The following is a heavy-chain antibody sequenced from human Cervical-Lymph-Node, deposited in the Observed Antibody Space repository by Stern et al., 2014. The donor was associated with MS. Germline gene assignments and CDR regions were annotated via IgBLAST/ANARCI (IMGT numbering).Heavy chain of an antibody. D-gene: IGHD3-3*01. CDR2: FDPEDGET. V-gene: IGHV1-24*01. CDR3: ATDRDDFRSGYSAPTKGYGLDV. J-gene: IGHJ6*02. CDR1: GYTITELS. Sequence: QVQLEESGAEVKKPGASVKVSCKVSGYTITELSMHWVRQAPGKGLEWMGGFDPEDGETIYAQKFQGRVTMTEDTSTDTAYMELSSLRSEDTAVYYCATDRDDFRSGYSAPTKGYGLDVWGQGTTVTVTS.